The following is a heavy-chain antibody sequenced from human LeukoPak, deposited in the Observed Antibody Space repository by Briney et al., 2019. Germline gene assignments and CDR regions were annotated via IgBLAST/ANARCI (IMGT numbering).Heavy chain of an antibody. V-gene: IGHV4-61*02. CDR2: IYTSGST. J-gene: IGHJ4*02. D-gene: IGHD6-6*01. Sequence: SETLSLTCTVSGGSISSGSYYWSWIRQPAGKGLEWIGRIYTSGSTNYNPSLKSRVTISVDTSKNQFSLKLSSVTAADTAVYYCARDLYGSSSGFWNWGQGTLVTVSS. CDR3: ARDLYGSSSGFWN. CDR1: GGSISSGSYY.